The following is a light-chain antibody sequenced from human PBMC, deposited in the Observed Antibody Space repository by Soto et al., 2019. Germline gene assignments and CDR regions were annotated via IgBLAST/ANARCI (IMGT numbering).Light chain of an antibody. V-gene: IGKV3-20*01. CDR1: QSVSSSY. J-gene: IGKJ3*01. CDR2: GAS. CDR3: QQYGSSSFT. Sequence: EIVLTQSPGTLSLSPGERATLSCRASQSVSSSYLAWYQQKPGQAPRLLIYGASSRATGIPDRFSRSGSGTDLTLTISRLEPEDFAVYYCQQYGSSSFTFGPGTKVDIK.